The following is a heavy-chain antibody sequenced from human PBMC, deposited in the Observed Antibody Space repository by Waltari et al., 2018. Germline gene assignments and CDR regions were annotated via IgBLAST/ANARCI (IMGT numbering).Heavy chain of an antibody. D-gene: IGHD1-26*01. CDR2: IYTSGST. V-gene: IGHV4-61*02. CDR1: GGSISSGSYY. J-gene: IGHJ4*02. CDR3: ARDARIVGATQVDS. Sequence: QVQLQESGPGLVKPSQTLSLTCTVSGGSISSGSYYWSWIRQPAGKGLEWIGRIYTSGSTNYNPSLKSRVTISVDTSKNQFSRRLTSVTAADTAVYYCARDARIVGATQVDSWGQGVLVTVSS.